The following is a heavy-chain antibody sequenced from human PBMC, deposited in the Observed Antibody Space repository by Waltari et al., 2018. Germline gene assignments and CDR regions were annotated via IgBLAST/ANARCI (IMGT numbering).Heavy chain of an antibody. D-gene: IGHD2-2*01. Sequence: EVRKPGASVKVSCKASGYSLTSYYMHWVRQAPGLGLEWMGRINPNSGDTNSAPKFQGRVTLTRDTSVNTAFLELRSLTSDDTAVYFCARESAFSTSWYPGFDPWGQGTLVTVAS. V-gene: IGHV1-2*06. J-gene: IGHJ5*02. CDR2: INPNSGDT. CDR1: GYSLTSYY. CDR3: ARESAFSTSWYPGFDP.